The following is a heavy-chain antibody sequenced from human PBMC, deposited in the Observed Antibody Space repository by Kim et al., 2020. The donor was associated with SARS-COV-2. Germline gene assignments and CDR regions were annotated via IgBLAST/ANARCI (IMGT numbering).Heavy chain of an antibody. D-gene: IGHD3-10*01. Sequence: DSRKGRFTISRDNSKNTMYLKMNRLRAEERAVYYCAKRASMVRGVIYFDYWGQGALVTVSS. V-gene: IGHV3-23*01. J-gene: IGHJ4*02. CDR3: AKRASMVRGVIYFDY.